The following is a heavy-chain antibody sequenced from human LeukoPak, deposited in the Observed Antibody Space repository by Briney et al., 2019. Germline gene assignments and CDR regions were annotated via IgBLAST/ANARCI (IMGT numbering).Heavy chain of an antibody. CDR2: IYYSGST. V-gene: IGHV4-31*03. CDR1: GGSISSGGYY. D-gene: IGHD4-4*01. Sequence: PSETLSLTCTVSGGSISSGGYYWSWIRQHPGKGLEWIGYIYYSGSTYYNPSLKSRVTISVDTSKNQFSLKLSSVTAADTAVYYCARDSFGSNYGREYYFDYWGQGTLVTVSS. J-gene: IGHJ4*02. CDR3: ARDSFGSNYGREYYFDY.